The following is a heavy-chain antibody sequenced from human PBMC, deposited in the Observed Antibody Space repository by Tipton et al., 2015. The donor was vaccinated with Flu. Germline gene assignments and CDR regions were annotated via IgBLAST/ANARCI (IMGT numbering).Heavy chain of an antibody. Sequence: CAASGFTFSRNDMHWVRQATGKGLEWVSAIGTAGDTYYLGSVKGRFTISRENAKNSLYLQMNSLRAGDTAVYYCARDLMGGEDYWGQGTLVTVSS. D-gene: IGHD2-21*01. CDR1: GFTFSRND. V-gene: IGHV3-13*01. J-gene: IGHJ4*02. CDR2: IGTAGDT. CDR3: ARDLMGGEDY.